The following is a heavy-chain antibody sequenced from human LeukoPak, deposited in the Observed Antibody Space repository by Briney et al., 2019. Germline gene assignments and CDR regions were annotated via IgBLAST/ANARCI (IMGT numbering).Heavy chain of an antibody. J-gene: IGHJ4*02. CDR3: AKEGYCSGGSCYSPYYFDY. V-gene: IGHV3-30*02. CDR1: GFTFSSYG. CDR2: IRYDGSNK. Sequence: GGSLRLSCAASGFTFSSYGMHWVRQAPGKGLEWVAFIRYDGSNKYYADSVKGRFTISRDNSKNTLYLQMNSLRAEDTAVYYCAKEGYCSGGSCYSPYYFDYWGQGTLVTVSS. D-gene: IGHD2-15*01.